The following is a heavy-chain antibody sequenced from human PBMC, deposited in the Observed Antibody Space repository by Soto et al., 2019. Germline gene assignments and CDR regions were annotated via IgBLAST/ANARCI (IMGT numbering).Heavy chain of an antibody. D-gene: IGHD1-7*01. V-gene: IGHV4-4*09. Sequence: SETLSLTCTVSGGSISSYYWSWIRQPPGKGLEWIGEIYRTGSTNYNPSLKSRVTISLDKSENQFSLKVTSLTAADTAVYYCASRDPGTSVDYWGQGTLVTVSS. CDR2: IYRTGST. CDR3: ASRDPGTSVDY. J-gene: IGHJ4*02. CDR1: GGSISSYY.